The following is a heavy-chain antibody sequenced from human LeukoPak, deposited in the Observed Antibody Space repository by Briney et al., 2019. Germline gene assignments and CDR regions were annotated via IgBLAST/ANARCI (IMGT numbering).Heavy chain of an antibody. V-gene: IGHV4-34*01. Sequence: SETLSLTCAVYGGSFSGYYWSWIRQPPGKGLEWIGEINHSGSTNYNPSLKSRVTISVDTSKDQFSLKLSSVTAADTAVYYCARVRGKHDYWGQGTLVTVSS. D-gene: IGHD3-3*01. CDR2: INHSGST. J-gene: IGHJ4*02. CDR3: ARVRGKHDY. CDR1: GGSFSGYY.